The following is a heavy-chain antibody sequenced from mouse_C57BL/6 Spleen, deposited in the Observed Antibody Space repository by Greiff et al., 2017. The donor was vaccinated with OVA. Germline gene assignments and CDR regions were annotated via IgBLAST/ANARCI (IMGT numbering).Heavy chain of an antibody. Sequence: VQLQQSGAELVKPGASVKISCKASGYAFSSYWMNWVKQRPGKGLEWIGQIYPGDGDTNYNGKFKGKATLTADKSSSTAYMQLSSLTSEDSAVYFCARPTTGGYYFDDWGQGTTLTVSS. CDR3: ARPTTGGYYFDD. CDR1: GYAFSSYW. J-gene: IGHJ2*01. D-gene: IGHD1-1*01. V-gene: IGHV1-80*01. CDR2: IYPGDGDT.